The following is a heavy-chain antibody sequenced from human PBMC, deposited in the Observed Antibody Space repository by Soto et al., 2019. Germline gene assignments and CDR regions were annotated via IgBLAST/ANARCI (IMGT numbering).Heavy chain of an antibody. D-gene: IGHD6-19*01. Sequence: SETLSLTCTVSGGSISSYYWSWIRQPPGKGLEWIGYIYYSGSTNYNPSLKSRVTISVDTSKNQFSLKLSSVTAADTAVYYCARGPYSSGWSNNWFDPWGQGTLVTVSS. CDR2: IYYSGST. J-gene: IGHJ5*02. CDR1: GGSISSYY. CDR3: ARGPYSSGWSNNWFDP. V-gene: IGHV4-59*01.